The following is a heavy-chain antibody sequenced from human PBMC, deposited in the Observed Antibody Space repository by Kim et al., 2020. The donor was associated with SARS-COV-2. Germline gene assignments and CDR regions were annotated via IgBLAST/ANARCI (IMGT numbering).Heavy chain of an antibody. J-gene: IGHJ4*02. CDR3: ATATVVMVY. V-gene: IGHV1-24*01. CDR1: GYTLTELS. Sequence: ASVKVSCKVSGYTLTELSMHWVRQAPGKGLEWMGGFDPEDGETIYAQKFQGRVTITEDTSTDTAYIALSSLRSEDTAVYYCATATVVMVYWGQGTLVTVS. CDR2: FDPEDGET. D-gene: IGHD4-17*01.